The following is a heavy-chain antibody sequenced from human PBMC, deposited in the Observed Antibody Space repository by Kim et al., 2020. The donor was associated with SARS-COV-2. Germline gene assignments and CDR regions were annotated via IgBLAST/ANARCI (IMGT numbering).Heavy chain of an antibody. J-gene: IGHJ3*02. V-gene: IGHV4-59*01. CDR1: GGSISSYY. D-gene: IGHD3-22*01. Sequence: SETLSLTCTVSGGSISSYYWSWIRQPPGKGLEWIGYIYYSGSTNYNPSLKSRVTISVDTSKNHFSLKLSSVTAADTAVYYCARMGESYYDSSGVDDAFDIWGQGTMVTVSS. CDR3: ARMGESYYDSSGVDDAFDI. CDR2: IYYSGST.